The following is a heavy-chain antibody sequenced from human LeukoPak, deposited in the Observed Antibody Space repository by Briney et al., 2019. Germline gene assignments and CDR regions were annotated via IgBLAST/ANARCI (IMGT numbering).Heavy chain of an antibody. Sequence: EASVKVSCKASGYTFTSYDINWVRQATGQGLEWMGWMNPNSGNTGYAQKFHGRITITSNTSTSTACMELSSLRSEDTAVYYCARGGASAAARRFDPWGQGTLVTVSS. V-gene: IGHV1-8*01. CDR2: MNPNSGNT. CDR3: ARGGASAAARRFDP. J-gene: IGHJ5*02. D-gene: IGHD2-2*01. CDR1: GYTFTSYD.